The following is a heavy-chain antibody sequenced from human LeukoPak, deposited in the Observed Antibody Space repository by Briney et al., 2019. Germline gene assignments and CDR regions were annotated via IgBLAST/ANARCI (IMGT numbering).Heavy chain of an antibody. CDR2: IIPIFGTA. CDR3: ARGGSYGYDYYYYMDV. V-gene: IGHV1-69*13. Sequence: ASVKVSCKASGGTFSSYAISWVRQAPGQGLEWMGGIIPIFGTANYAQKFQGRVTITADESTSTAYMELSSLRSEDTAVYYCARGGSYGYDYYYYMDVWGKGTTVTVSS. J-gene: IGHJ6*03. D-gene: IGHD5-18*01. CDR1: GGTFSSYA.